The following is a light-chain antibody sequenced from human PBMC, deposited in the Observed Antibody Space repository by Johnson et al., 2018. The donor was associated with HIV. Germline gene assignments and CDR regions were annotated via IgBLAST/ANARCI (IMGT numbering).Light chain of an antibody. V-gene: IGLV1-51*01. CDR1: SSNIGNNY. CDR2: DNN. CDR3: QSWDSSLRVGSYVFYV. Sequence: QSVLTQPPSVSAAPGQKVTISCSGSSSNIGNNYVSWYQQLPGTAPKLLIYDNNKRPSGIPDRFSGSKSGTSATLDITGLQTGDDADYYCQSWDSSLRVGSYVFYVFGTGTKVTVL. J-gene: IGLJ1*01.